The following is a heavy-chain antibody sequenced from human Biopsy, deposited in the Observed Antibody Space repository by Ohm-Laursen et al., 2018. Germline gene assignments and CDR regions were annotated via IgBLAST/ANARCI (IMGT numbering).Heavy chain of an antibody. CDR2: ISHTGYT. D-gene: IGHD4-23*01. CDR1: RGSFTGHY. J-gene: IGHJ1*01. Sequence: SDTLSLTCTVSRGSFTGHYWTWIRQPPGKGLEWIGHISHTGYTSYNSSLKSRVTISLDTSRKHFSLRLTSLAAADTAVYYCARGSNEYGGLYFPHWGQGTLVTVSS. CDR3: ARGSNEYGGLYFPH. V-gene: IGHV4-59*11.